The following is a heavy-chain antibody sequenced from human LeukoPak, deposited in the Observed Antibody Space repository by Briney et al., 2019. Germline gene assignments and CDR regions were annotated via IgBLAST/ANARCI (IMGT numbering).Heavy chain of an antibody. J-gene: IGHJ3*01. CDR1: GGSISTSY. CDR3: ARHMVYYYDSSGHGFDV. V-gene: IGHV4-59*01. D-gene: IGHD3-22*01. CDR2: IYNSGST. Sequence: PSETLSLTCTVSGGSISTSYWSWIRQPPGKGLEWIGYIYNSGSTNYNPSPKSRVTISVDTSKNQFSLKLSSVTAADTAVYYCARHMVYYYDSSGHGFDVWGQGTMVTVSS.